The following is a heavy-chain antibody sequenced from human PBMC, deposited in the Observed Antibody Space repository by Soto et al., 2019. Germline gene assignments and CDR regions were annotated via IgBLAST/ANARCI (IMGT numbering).Heavy chain of an antibody. V-gene: IGHV3-64D*06. CDR2: ISSNGGST. D-gene: IGHD6-13*01. Sequence: LRLSCSASGFTFSSYAMHWVRQAPGKGLEYVSAISSNGGSTYYADSVKGRFTISRDNSKNTLYLQMSSLRAEDTAVYYCVKGGRIAGTTSFDYWGQGTLVTVS. CDR3: VKGGRIAGTTSFDY. CDR1: GFTFSSYA. J-gene: IGHJ4*02.